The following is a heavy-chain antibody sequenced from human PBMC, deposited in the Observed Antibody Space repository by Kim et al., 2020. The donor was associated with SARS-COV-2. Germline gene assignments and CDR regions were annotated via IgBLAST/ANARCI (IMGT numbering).Heavy chain of an antibody. CDR3: ARDREVLLWFGELPGMDV. V-gene: IGHV4-31*02. D-gene: IGHD3-10*01. J-gene: IGHJ6*02. Sequence: SRVTISVDTSKNQFSLKLSSVTAADTAVYYCARDREVLLWFGELPGMDVWGQGTTVTVSS.